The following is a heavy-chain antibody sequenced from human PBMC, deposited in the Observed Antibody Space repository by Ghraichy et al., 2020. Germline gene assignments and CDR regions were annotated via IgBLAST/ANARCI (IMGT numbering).Heavy chain of an antibody. J-gene: IGHJ5*02. CDR3: AREVQKGRRAGWFDA. D-gene: IGHD1-1*01. Sequence: SVKVSCKTAGGTFHDYGIAWVRQAPGQGLEWMGSIIPIYLSPNYAQRFKGRFTVTADESTSTAYMELTSLTSEDTAVYYCAREVQKGRRAGWFDAWGQGTPVTVSA. CDR1: GGTFHDYG. CDR2: IIPIYLSP. V-gene: IGHV1-69*13.